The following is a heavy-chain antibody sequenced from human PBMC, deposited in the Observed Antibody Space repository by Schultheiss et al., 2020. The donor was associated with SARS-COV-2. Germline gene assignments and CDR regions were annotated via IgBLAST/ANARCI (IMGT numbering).Heavy chain of an antibody. V-gene: IGHV4-39*07. D-gene: IGHD3-22*01. Sequence: SETLSLTCTVSGGSISSSSYYWGWIRQPPGKGLEWIGYIYYSGSTYYNPSLKSRVTISVDTSKNQFSLKLSSVTAADTAVYYCAREYNYYDSSGYFSLSMSAFGYWGQGTLVTVSS. J-gene: IGHJ4*02. CDR1: GGSISSSSYY. CDR3: AREYNYYDSSGYFSLSMSAFGY. CDR2: IYYSGST.